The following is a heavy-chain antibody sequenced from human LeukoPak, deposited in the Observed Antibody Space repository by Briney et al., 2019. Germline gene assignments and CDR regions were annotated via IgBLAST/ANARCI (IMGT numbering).Heavy chain of an antibody. Sequence: PGRSLRLSCAASGFTFSSYGMHWVRQAPGNGLEWVAVIWYDGSNKYYADSVKGRFTISRDNSKNTLYLQMNSLRAEDTAVYYCARYDYSWSYSYWGQGTLVTVSS. D-gene: IGHD1-26*01. CDR1: GFTFSSYG. CDR3: ARYDYSWSYSY. CDR2: IWYDGSNK. V-gene: IGHV3-33*01. J-gene: IGHJ4*02.